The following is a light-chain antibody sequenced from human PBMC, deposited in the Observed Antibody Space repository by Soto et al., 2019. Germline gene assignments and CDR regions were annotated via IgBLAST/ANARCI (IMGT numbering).Light chain of an antibody. CDR1: QSVSSSY. J-gene: IGKJ1*01. CDR3: QQYGSSPWT. V-gene: IGKV3-20*01. Sequence: EIRLTQSPCTLSLSPGERATLSCRASQSVSSSYLAWYQQKPGQAPRLLIYGASSRATGIPDRFSGSGSGTDFTLTISRLEPEDFAVYYCQQYGSSPWTFGQGTKADIK. CDR2: GAS.